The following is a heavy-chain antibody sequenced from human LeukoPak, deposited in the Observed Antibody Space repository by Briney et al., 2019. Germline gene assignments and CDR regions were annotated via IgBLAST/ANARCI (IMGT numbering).Heavy chain of an antibody. Sequence: PGGSLRLSCAASGFTVSSNYMSWVRQAPGKVLEWVSVIYSGGSTYYADSVKGRFTISRDNSKNTLYLQMNSLRAEDTAVYYCASGIAEALFDYWGQGTLVTVSS. CDR2: IYSGGST. V-gene: IGHV3-53*01. D-gene: IGHD6-13*01. J-gene: IGHJ4*02. CDR1: GFTVSSNY. CDR3: ASGIAEALFDY.